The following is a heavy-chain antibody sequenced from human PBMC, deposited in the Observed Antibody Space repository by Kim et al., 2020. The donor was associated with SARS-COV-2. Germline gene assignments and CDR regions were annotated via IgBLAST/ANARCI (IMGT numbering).Heavy chain of an antibody. J-gene: IGHJ5*02. D-gene: IGHD2-2*01. CDR2: ISYDGTIQ. Sequence: GGSLRLSCAASGLTFRNYGMHRVRQAPGKGLEWVADISYDGTIQYYGDSVEGRFTISRDNSKNTLYLQMNSLRVEDTAVYYCAKGPIAVVPGGKMWLDPWGQGTLVTVSS. V-gene: IGHV3-30*18. CDR3: AKGPIAVVPGGKMWLDP. CDR1: GLTFRNYG.